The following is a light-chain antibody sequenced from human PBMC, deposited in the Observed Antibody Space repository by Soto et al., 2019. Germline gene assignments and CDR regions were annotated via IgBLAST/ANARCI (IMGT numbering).Light chain of an antibody. CDR3: QSYDSTLSARYV. CDR1: SSDVGGYTY. Sequence: QSALTQPASVSGSPGQSITISCTGTSSDVGGYTYVSWYQQHPGKAPKLLIFGNINRPSGVPDRFSGSKSGASASLAITGLQDEDEGDYYCQSYDSTLSARYVFGTGTKVTVL. V-gene: IGLV2-14*01. CDR2: GNI. J-gene: IGLJ1*01.